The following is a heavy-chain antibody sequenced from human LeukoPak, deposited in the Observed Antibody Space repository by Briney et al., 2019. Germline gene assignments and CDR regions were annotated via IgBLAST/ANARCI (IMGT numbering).Heavy chain of an antibody. CDR1: GGSISSGSYY. Sequence: SETLSLTCTVSGGSISSGSYYWSWIRQPAGKGLEWIGRIYTSGSTNYNPSLKSRVTISVDTSKNQFSLKLSSVTAADTAVYYCARGSSQGYDFWSGYHYYYYYYMDVWGKGPRSPSP. V-gene: IGHV4-61*02. D-gene: IGHD3-3*01. CDR2: IYTSGST. CDR3: ARGSSQGYDFWSGYHYYYYYYMDV. J-gene: IGHJ6*03.